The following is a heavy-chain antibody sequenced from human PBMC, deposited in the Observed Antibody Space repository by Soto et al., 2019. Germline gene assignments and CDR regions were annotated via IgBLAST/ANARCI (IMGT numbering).Heavy chain of an antibody. J-gene: IGHJ5*02. CDR2: IYYSGST. CDR1: GGSISSYY. CDR3: ARGGNSIPVDP. Sequence: SETLSLTCTVSGGSISSYYWSWIRQPPGKGLEWIGYIYYSGSTNYNPSLKSRITISVDTSKNQFSLKLSSVTAADTAVYYCARGGNSIPVDPWGQGTLVTVSS. V-gene: IGHV4-59*01.